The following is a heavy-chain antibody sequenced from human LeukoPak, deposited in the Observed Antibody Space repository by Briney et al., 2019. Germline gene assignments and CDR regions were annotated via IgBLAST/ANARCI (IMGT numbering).Heavy chain of an antibody. Sequence: SETLSLTCAVSGGSISSGGYSWSWIRQPPGKGLEWIGYIYHSGSTYYNPSLKSRVTISVDRSKNQFSLKLSCVTAADTAVYYCARVGSGVAFDYWGQGTLVTVSS. CDR2: IYHSGST. V-gene: IGHV4-30-2*01. D-gene: IGHD3-3*01. CDR1: GGSISSGGYS. CDR3: ARVGSGVAFDY. J-gene: IGHJ4*02.